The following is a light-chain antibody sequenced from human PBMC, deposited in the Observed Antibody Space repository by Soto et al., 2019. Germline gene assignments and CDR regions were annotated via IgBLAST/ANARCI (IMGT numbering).Light chain of an antibody. J-gene: IGLJ2*01. CDR1: ASHVGTHF. CDR2: DND. Sequence: QSVLTQPPSVSAAPGQRVPISCSGSASHVGTHFVSWYQHLPGAAPKLLIYDNDERPSEIPDRFSGSKSDTSATLTITGLQTGDEADYYCGTWDSGLTAGVFGGGTKLTVL. CDR3: GTWDSGLTAGV. V-gene: IGLV1-51*01.